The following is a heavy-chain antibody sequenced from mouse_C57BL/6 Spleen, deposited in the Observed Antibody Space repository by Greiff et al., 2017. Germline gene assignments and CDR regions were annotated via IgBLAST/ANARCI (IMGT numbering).Heavy chain of an antibody. D-gene: IGHD1-1*01. CDR2: ISNGGGST. CDR1: GFTFSDYY. V-gene: IGHV5-12*01. J-gene: IGHJ4*01. Sequence: EVQLVESGGGLVQPGGSLKLSCAASGFTFSDYYMYWVRQTPEKRLEWVAYISNGGGSTYYPDTVKGRFTISRDNAKNTLYLQMSRLKSEDTAMYYCARHPNLYHGSSYDYAMDYWGQGTSVTVSS. CDR3: ARHPNLYHGSSYDYAMDY.